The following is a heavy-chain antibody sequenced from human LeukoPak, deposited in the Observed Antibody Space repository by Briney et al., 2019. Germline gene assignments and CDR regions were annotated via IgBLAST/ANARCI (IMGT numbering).Heavy chain of an antibody. Sequence: SVKVSCKASGGTFSSYAISWVRQAPGQGLEWMGRIIPICGIANYAQKFQGRVTITADKSTSTAYMELSSLRSEDTAVYYCARVDDSSGYYSRWGQGTLVTVSS. V-gene: IGHV1-69*04. D-gene: IGHD3-22*01. CDR1: GGTFSSYA. J-gene: IGHJ4*02. CDR2: IIPICGIA. CDR3: ARVDDSSGYYSR.